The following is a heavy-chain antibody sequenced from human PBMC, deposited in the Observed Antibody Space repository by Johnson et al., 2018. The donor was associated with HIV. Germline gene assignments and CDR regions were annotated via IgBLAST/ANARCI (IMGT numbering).Heavy chain of an antibody. Sequence: QVQLVESGGGVVQPGGSLRLSCAASGFTFNSYGMDWVRQAPGKGLEWVSVIYSGGSTYYADSVKGRFTISRDNSKNTLYLQMNSLRAEDTAVYYVAKDLRRGSGSYSDAFDIWGQGTMVTVSS. D-gene: IGHD1-26*01. J-gene: IGHJ3*02. CDR3: AKDLRRGSGSYSDAFDI. CDR2: IYSGGST. CDR1: GFTFNSYG. V-gene: IGHV3-NL1*01.